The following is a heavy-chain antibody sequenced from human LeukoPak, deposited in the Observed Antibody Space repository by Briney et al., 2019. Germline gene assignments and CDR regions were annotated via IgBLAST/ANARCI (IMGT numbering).Heavy chain of an antibody. CDR1: GFTFSNTW. CDR2: MKSKTDGGTT. V-gene: IGHV3-15*01. CDR3: TTEHGANFDY. Sequence: GGSLRLSCAASGFTFSNTWMSWVRQAPGKGLEWVGRMKSKTDGGTTDYAAPVKGKFTISRDDSKNTLYLQMNSLKTEDTAVYYCTTEHGANFDYWGQGTLVTVSS. J-gene: IGHJ4*02. D-gene: IGHD4-17*01.